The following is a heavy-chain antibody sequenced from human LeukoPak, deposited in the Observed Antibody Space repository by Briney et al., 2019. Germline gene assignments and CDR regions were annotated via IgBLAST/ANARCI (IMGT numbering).Heavy chain of an antibody. J-gene: IGHJ3*02. D-gene: IGHD2-15*01. CDR3: AREGDLLGGGLLSRPFDI. CDR1: GGSISSSSYY. CDR2: IYYSGSI. V-gene: IGHV4-39*07. Sequence: PSETLSLTCTVSGGSISSSSYYWGWIRQPPGKGLEWIGSIYYSGSIYFNPSLKSRVTISVDTSKSQFSLKLTSVTAADTAVYYCAREGDLLGGGLLSRPFDIWGQGTMVTVSS.